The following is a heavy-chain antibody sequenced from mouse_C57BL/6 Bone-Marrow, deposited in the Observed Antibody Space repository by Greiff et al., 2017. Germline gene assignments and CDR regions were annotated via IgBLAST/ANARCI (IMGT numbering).Heavy chain of an antibody. D-gene: IGHD1-1*01. J-gene: IGHJ4*01. V-gene: IGHV1-52*01. CDR1: GYTFTSYW. Sequence: QVQLQQPGAELVRPGSSVKLSCKASGYTFTSYWMHWVKQRPIQGLEWIGNIDPSDSETHYNQKFKDKATLTVDKSSSTAYMQLSSLTSEDSAVYYCARVGTTVRGYAMDYWDQGTSVTVSS. CDR3: ARVGTTVRGYAMDY. CDR2: IDPSDSET.